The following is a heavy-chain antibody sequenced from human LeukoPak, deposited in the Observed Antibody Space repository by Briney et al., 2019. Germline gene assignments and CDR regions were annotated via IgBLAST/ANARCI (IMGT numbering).Heavy chain of an antibody. Sequence: GGSLGLSCAASGFTFTTYAVHWVRQAPGKGLEWLAIMSYDGSNKYYADYVKGRFTVSRDSSKNTVYLQMNSLRVDDTAIYYCALAVAALEAFDIWGQGTMVTVSS. D-gene: IGHD6-19*01. V-gene: IGHV3-30-3*01. CDR2: MSYDGSNK. CDR1: GFTFTTYA. J-gene: IGHJ3*02. CDR3: ALAVAALEAFDI.